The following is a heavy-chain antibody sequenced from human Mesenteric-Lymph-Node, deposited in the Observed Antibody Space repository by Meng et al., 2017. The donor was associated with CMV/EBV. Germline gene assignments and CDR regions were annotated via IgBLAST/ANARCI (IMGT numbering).Heavy chain of an antibody. D-gene: IGHD2-2*01. CDR1: GGSISSSSYY. V-gene: IGHV4-39*07. CDR3: ARDPRYCSSTSCYAPDY. J-gene: IGHJ4*02. CDR2: IYYSGST. Sequence: GSLRLSCTVSGGSISSSSYYWGWIRQPPGKGLEWIGSIYYSGSTYYNPSLKSRVTISVDTSKNQFSLKLSSVTAADTAVYYCARDPRYCSSTSCYAPDYWGQGTLVTVSS.